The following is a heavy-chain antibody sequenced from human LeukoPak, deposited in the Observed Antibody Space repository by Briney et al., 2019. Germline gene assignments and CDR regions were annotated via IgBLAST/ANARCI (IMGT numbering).Heavy chain of an antibody. CDR2: INSDGSST. CDR3: ARGSLWGSFDY. J-gene: IGHJ4*02. V-gene: IGHV3-74*01. Sequence: GGSLRLSCAASGFIFSSYWMHWVRQAPGKGLVWVSRINSDGSSTSYADSVKGRFTISRDNAKNTLYLQMNSLRAEDTAVYYCARGSLWGSFDYWGQGTLVTVSS. CDR1: GFIFSSYW. D-gene: IGHD7-27*01.